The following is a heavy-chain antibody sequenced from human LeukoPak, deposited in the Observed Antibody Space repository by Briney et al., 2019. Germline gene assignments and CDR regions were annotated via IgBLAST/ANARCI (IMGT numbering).Heavy chain of an antibody. V-gene: IGHV3-7*03. J-gene: IGHJ4*02. CDR2: IKEDGSER. Sequence: GGSLRLSCEGSAFIFSGHWMNWVRQTPGKGLEWVASIKEDGSERQYVDSVKGRFSISRDNTKGSLFLQLNSLRAEDTAVYFCAKQSAASSAWNSQHFDCWGQGTLVTVSS. CDR3: AKQSAASSAWNSQHFDC. D-gene: IGHD1/OR15-1a*01. CDR1: AFIFSGHW.